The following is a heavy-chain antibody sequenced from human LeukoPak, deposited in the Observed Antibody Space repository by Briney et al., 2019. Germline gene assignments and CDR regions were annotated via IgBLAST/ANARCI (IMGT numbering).Heavy chain of an antibody. CDR3: AKGFYDNSASGVFDI. V-gene: IGHV3-23*01. D-gene: IGHD3-22*01. CDR2: ISASGGST. J-gene: IGHJ3*02. Sequence: GGSLRLSCAASGFTFSSYWMHWVRQAPGKGLEWVSGISASGGSTYYADSVKGRFTISRDNSKNTLYLQMNGLRAEATAVYYCAKGFYDNSASGVFDIWGQGTMVTVSS. CDR1: GFTFSSYW.